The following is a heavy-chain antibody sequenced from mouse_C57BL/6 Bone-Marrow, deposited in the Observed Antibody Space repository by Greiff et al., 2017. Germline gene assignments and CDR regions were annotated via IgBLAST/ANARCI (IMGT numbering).Heavy chain of an antibody. CDR1: GFTFTDYY. D-gene: IGHD2-4*01. Sequence: EVKLMESGGGLVQPGGSLSLSCAASGFTFTDYYMSWVRQPPGKALEWFGFIRNKANGYTPEYSASVKGRFTISSDNSQSILYLQMNALRAEDSATYYCASFIYYDYDEGFSYWGQGTLVTVSA. V-gene: IGHV7-3*01. CDR2: IRNKANGYTP. CDR3: ASFIYYDYDEGFSY. J-gene: IGHJ3*01.